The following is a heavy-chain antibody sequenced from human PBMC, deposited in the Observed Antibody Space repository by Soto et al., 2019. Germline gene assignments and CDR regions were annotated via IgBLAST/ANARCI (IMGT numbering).Heavy chain of an antibody. CDR2: INAGNGNT. V-gene: IGHV1-3*01. Sequence: ASLKVSCNASGYTFTSYAMHWVRQAPGQRLEWMGSINAGNGNTKYSQKFQGRVTITRDTSASTGYMELSILGSEDTGVYYCARAQFRFLEWLSQPYDYGMDVWGQGTTVTVSS. CDR3: ARAQFRFLEWLSQPYDYGMDV. CDR1: GYTFTSYA. D-gene: IGHD3-3*01. J-gene: IGHJ6*01.